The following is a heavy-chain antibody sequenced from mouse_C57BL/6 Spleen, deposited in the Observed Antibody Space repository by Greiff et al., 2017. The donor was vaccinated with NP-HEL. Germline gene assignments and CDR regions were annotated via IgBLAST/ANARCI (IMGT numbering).Heavy chain of an antibody. J-gene: IGHJ4*01. V-gene: IGHV10-1*01. CDR1: GFSFNTYA. CDR2: IRSKSNNYAT. CDR3: VRVIHYAMDY. Sequence: EVQLVESGGGLVQPKGSLKLSCAASGFSFNTYAMNWVRQAPGKGVEWVARIRSKSNNYATYYADSVKDRFTISRDDSESMLYLQMNNLKTEDTAMYYCVRVIHYAMDYWGQGTSVTVSS.